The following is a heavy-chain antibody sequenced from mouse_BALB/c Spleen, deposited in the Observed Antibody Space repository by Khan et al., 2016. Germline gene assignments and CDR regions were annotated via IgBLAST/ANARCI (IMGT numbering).Heavy chain of an antibody. J-gene: IGHJ2*01. V-gene: IGHV5-6*01. CDR3: ARRAFDY. CDR2: ISSGGSYT. Sequence: EVELVESGGDLVKPGGSLKLSCAASGFTFSSYGMSWVRQTPDKRLEWVATISSGGSYTYYPDSVKGRFTISRDNVKNTLYLQMSSLKSEDTAMYYCARRAFDYWGQGTTLTVSS. D-gene: IGHD3-3*01. CDR1: GFTFSSYG.